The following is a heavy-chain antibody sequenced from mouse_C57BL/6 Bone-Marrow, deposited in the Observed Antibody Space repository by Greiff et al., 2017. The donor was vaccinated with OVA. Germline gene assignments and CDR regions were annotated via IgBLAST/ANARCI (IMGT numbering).Heavy chain of an antibody. CDR2: SRNKANDYTT. J-gene: IGHJ1*03. D-gene: IGHD1-1*01. CDR3: ARDADGKGWYFDV. Sequence: DVMLVESGGGLVQSGRSLRLSCATSGFTFSDFYMEWVRQAPGKGLEWIAASRNKANDYTTEYSASVKGRFIVSRDTSQSILYLQMNALRAEDTAIYYCARDADGKGWYFDVWGTGTTVTVSS. V-gene: IGHV7-1*01. CDR1: GFTFSDFY.